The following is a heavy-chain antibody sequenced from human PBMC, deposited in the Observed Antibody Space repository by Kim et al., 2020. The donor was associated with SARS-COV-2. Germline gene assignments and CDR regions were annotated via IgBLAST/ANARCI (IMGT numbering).Heavy chain of an antibody. V-gene: IGHV1-2*02. J-gene: IGHJ4*02. CDR3: ARGWPDSLTGANLMVDY. Sequence: ASVKVSCKASGYTFTGYYMHWVRQAPGQGLEWMGWINPNSGGTNYAQKFQGRVTMTRDTSISTAYMELSRLRSDDTAVYYCARGWPDSLTGANLMVDYWGQGTLVTVSS. CDR1: GYTFTGYY. D-gene: IGHD1-20*01. CDR2: INPNSGGT.